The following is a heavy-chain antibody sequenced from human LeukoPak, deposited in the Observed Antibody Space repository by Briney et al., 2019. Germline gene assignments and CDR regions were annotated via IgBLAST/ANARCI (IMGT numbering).Heavy chain of an antibody. D-gene: IGHD2-2*01. CDR3: ARAEPSSTSCADY. CDR1: GGSFSGYY. V-gene: IGHV4-34*01. Sequence: PSETLSLTCAVYGGSFSGYYWSWIRQPSGKGLEWIGEINHSGSTNYNPSLKSRVTISVDTSKNQFSLKLSSVTAADTAVYYCARAEPSSTSCADYWGQGTLVTVSS. J-gene: IGHJ4*02. CDR2: INHSGST.